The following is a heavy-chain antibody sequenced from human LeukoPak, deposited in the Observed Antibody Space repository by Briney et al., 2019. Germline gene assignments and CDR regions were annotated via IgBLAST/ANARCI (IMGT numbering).Heavy chain of an antibody. Sequence: PGGSLRLSCAASGFTFSSYSMNWVGQAPGKRLEWVSSISSGSSYIYYADSVKGRFTISRDNAKNSLYLQMNSLRAEDTAVYYCARAYYDILTGPFLGYMDVWGKGTTVTVSS. D-gene: IGHD3-9*01. CDR2: ISSGSSYI. V-gene: IGHV3-21*01. J-gene: IGHJ6*03. CDR1: GFTFSSYS. CDR3: ARAYYDILTGPFLGYMDV.